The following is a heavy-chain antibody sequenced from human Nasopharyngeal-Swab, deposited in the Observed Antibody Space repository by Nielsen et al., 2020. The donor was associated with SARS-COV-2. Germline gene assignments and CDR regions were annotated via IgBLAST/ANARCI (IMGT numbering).Heavy chain of an antibody. CDR2: ISSSSSTI. CDR1: GFTFSSYG. D-gene: IGHD3-22*01. Sequence: GESLKISCAASGFTFSSYGMHWVRQAPGKGLEWVSYISSSSSTIYYADSVKGRFTISRDNAKNSLYLQMNSLRDEDTAVYYCARDKGRRYYYDSSGLDYWGQGTLVTVSS. V-gene: IGHV3-48*02. J-gene: IGHJ4*02. CDR3: ARDKGRRYYYDSSGLDY.